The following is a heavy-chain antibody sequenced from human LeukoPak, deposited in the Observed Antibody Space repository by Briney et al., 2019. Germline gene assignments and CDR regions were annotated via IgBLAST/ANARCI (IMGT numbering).Heavy chain of an antibody. Sequence: GASVKVSCKASGYTLTSYYMHWVRQAPGQGLEWMGIINPSGGSTSYAQKFQGRVTMTRDMSTSTVYMELSSLRSEDTAVYYCARDRGIVGTTPVYYFDYWGQGTLVTVSS. V-gene: IGHV1-46*01. CDR1: GYTLTSYY. CDR2: INPSGGST. D-gene: IGHD1-26*01. J-gene: IGHJ4*02. CDR3: ARDRGIVGTTPVYYFDY.